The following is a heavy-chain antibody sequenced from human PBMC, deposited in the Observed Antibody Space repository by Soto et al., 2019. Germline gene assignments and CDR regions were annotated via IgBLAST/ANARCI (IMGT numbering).Heavy chain of an antibody. D-gene: IGHD5-12*01. Sequence: GGSLRLSCAVSGFTFDDNAMHWVRQAPEKGLEWVSGINWKSDIGYADSVKGRFTISRDNAENSLYLQLNSVTPEDTAVYYCASCRDIYGAFCAHFDYWGLGILVTVSS. CDR2: INWKSDI. V-gene: IGHV3-9*01. J-gene: IGHJ4*02. CDR3: ASCRDIYGAFCAHFDY. CDR1: GFTFDDNA.